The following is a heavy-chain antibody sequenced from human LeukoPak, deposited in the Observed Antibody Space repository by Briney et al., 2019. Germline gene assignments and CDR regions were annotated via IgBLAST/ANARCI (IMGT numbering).Heavy chain of an antibody. CDR3: VSFYETY. CDR2: ISYDGNNE. V-gene: IGHV3-30*03. D-gene: IGHD2/OR15-2a*01. J-gene: IGHJ4*02. Sequence: GGSLRLSCAASGFTFSSYGMHWVRQAPGKGLEWVAVISYDGNNEYYADSVKGRFIMSRDSSKNTLYLQMNSLRAEDSAVYYCVSFYETYWGRGTLVTVSS. CDR1: GFTFSSYG.